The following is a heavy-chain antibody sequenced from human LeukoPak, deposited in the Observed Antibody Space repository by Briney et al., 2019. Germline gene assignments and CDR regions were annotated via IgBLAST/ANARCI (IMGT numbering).Heavy chain of an antibody. Sequence: GGSLRLSCGVSGFIFSDYGMHWVRQAPGKGLGWVASIRFDGSNNYYADSVKGRLTISRDNSRNTLYLQMTSLRPEDTALYYCAKEWYVGSPPDYWGQGTQVTVSS. CDR3: AKEWYVGSPPDY. CDR2: IRFDGSNN. D-gene: IGHD3-10*01. V-gene: IGHV3-30*02. J-gene: IGHJ4*02. CDR1: GFIFSDYG.